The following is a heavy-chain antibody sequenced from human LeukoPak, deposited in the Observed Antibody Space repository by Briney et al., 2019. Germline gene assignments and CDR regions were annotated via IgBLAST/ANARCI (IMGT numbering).Heavy chain of an antibody. D-gene: IGHD3-10*01. V-gene: IGHV3-7*01. CDR1: GFTFSSYW. CDR2: IKQDGSEK. CDR3: ARLWFGELSLVWFDP. J-gene: IGHJ5*02. Sequence: GESLRLSCAASGFTFSSYWMSWVRQARGKGLEWVANIKQDGSEKYYVDSVKGRFTISRDNAKNSLYLQMNSLRAEDTAVYYCARLWFGELSLVWFDPWGQGTLVTVSS.